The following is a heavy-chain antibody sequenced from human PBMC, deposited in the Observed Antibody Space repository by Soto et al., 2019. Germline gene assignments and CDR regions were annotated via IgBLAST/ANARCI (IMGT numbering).Heavy chain of an antibody. D-gene: IGHD2-15*01. J-gene: IGHJ5*02. Sequence: QVQLQESGPGLVKPSDTLSLTCTVSGASISTYYWSWIRQPPGKGLEWIGYISYSGSTNYNPSLKRRVNISFDASKNEISLQVRSATAADAAVYYCARDLKEYCSDGKCNWFDPWGQGTLVTVSS. CDR1: GASISTYY. V-gene: IGHV4-59*01. CDR3: ARDLKEYCSDGKCNWFDP. CDR2: ISYSGST.